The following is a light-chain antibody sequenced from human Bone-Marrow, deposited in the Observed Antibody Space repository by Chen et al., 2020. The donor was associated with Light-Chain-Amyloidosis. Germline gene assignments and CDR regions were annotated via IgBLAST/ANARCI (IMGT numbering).Light chain of an antibody. CDR3: QQANSFPWT. V-gene: IGKV1-12*01. CDR1: QAISNW. J-gene: IGKJ1*01. CDR2: GAS. Sequence: DIQMTQSPSSVFASVGDRVTITCRASQAISNWLTWYQQKPGKAPTLLIYGASGLQDGVPSRFSGSGSGTEFTLSISSLQPEDFATYYCQQANSFPWTFGQGTKVKIK.